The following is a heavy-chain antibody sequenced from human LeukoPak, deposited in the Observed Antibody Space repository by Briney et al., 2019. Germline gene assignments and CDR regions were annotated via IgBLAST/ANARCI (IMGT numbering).Heavy chain of an antibody. V-gene: IGHV3-64*01. Sequence: GGSLRLSCAASGFTFSSYAMTWVRRAPGKGLEWVSAISSNGGSTYYANSVRGRFTISRDNSKNTLYLQMGSLRAEDMAVYYCARPPLTGYPVYYYYMDVWGKGTTVTVSS. J-gene: IGHJ6*03. CDR2: ISSNGGST. CDR1: GFTFSSYA. CDR3: ARPPLTGYPVYYYYMDV. D-gene: IGHD3-9*01.